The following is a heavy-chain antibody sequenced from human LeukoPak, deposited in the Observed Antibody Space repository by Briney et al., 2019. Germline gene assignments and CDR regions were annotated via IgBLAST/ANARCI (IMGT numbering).Heavy chain of an antibody. D-gene: IGHD2-15*01. CDR3: AKDKADIVVVVAANPGGWFDP. V-gene: IGHV3-30*04. J-gene: IGHJ5*02. Sequence: GRSLRLSCAASGFTFSSYAMHWVRQAPGKGLEWVAVISYDGSNKYYADSVKGRFTISRDNSKNTLYLQMNSLRAEDTAVYYCAKDKADIVVVVAANPGGWFDPWGQGTLVTVSS. CDR1: GFTFSSYA. CDR2: ISYDGSNK.